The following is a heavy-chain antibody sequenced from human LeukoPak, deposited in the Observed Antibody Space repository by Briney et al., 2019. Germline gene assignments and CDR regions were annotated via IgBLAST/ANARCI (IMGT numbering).Heavy chain of an antibody. V-gene: IGHV3-23*01. CDR1: GFTFSRYA. Sequence: PGGSLRLSCAASGFTFSRYATNWARQVPGEGLEWVSSIRDRGGSTYRAYSVTGRFSISRDKYKTTLYLQIDSLRAEATAVYYCENPQTTGWETGDAFDIWGQGTMVTVSS. CDR2: IRDRGGST. CDR3: ENPQTTGWETGDAFDI. D-gene: IGHD1-26*01. J-gene: IGHJ3*02.